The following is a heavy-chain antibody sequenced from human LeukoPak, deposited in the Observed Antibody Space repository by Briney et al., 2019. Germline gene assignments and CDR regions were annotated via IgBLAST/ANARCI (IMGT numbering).Heavy chain of an antibody. D-gene: IGHD4-17*01. CDR3: ASKSTDHGELRFDY. J-gene: IGHJ4*02. Sequence: SETLSLTCTISGDSTNTLFWSWIRQPPGKGLEWIGYIYYTGTTNYNPSLKSRVTISVDTSKNQFSLKVNSVTAADTGVYYCASKSTDHGELRFDYWGQGTLVTVSS. V-gene: IGHV4-59*11. CDR2: IYYTGTT. CDR1: GDSTNTLF.